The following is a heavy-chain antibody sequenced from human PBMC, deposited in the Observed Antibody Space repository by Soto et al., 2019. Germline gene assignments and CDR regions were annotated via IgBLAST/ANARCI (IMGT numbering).Heavy chain of an antibody. J-gene: IGHJ6*02. V-gene: IGHV3-30-3*01. CDR2: ISYDGSNK. Sequence: LRLSCAASGFTFSSYAMHWVRQAPGKGLEWVAVISYDGSNKYYADSVKGRFTISRDNSKNTLYLQMNSLRAEDTAVYYCARDREGDVWGQGTTVTVSS. D-gene: IGHD1-26*01. CDR1: GFTFSSYA. CDR3: ARDREGDV.